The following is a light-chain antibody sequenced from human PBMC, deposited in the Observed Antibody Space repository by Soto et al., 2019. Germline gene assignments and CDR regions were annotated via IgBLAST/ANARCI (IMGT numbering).Light chain of an antibody. Sequence: QSALTQPASVSGSPGQSITISCTGTSSDVGGYSYVSWYQQHPGKAPNLMIYDVSNRPSGVSNRFSGSKSGNTASLTISWLQAEDEADYYCSSYTSSSTRVFVGGTTLTVL. V-gene: IGLV2-14*01. CDR2: DVS. CDR1: SSDVGGYSY. J-gene: IGLJ2*01. CDR3: SSYTSSSTRV.